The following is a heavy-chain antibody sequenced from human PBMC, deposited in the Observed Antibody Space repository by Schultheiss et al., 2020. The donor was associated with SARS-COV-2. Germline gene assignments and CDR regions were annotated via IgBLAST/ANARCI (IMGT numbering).Heavy chain of an antibody. CDR2: IYYSGST. J-gene: IGHJ4*02. CDR1: GGSISSYY. Sequence: SETLSLTCTVSGGSISSYYWSWIRQPPGKGLEWIGYIYYSGSTNYNPSLKSRVTMSVDTSKNQFSLKLSSVTAADTAVYYCASRSGDYDYYFDYWGQGTLITVSS. CDR3: ASRSGDYDYYFDY. V-gene: IGHV4-59*12. D-gene: IGHD4-17*01.